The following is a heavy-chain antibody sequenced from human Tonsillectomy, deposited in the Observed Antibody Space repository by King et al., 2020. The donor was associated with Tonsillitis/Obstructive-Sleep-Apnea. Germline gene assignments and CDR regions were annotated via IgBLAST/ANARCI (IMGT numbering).Heavy chain of an antibody. CDR1: GITFSRYA. D-gene: IGHD3-10*01. V-gene: IGHV3-23*04. J-gene: IGHJ4*02. CDR3: AKAMVQGIIITIFDY. CDR2: NNGGGCGT. Sequence: QLVQSGGGLVQTGGSLRLSCAASGITFSRYAMSWVRQAPGKGLEGVSTNNGGGCGTYSADSVKGRFTISRDNSKNPLYLQMNSRRAEDTAGYYCAKAMVQGIIITIFDYWGQGTLVTVSS.